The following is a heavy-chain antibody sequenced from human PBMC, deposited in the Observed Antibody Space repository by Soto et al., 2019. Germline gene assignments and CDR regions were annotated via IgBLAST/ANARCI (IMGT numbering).Heavy chain of an antibody. D-gene: IGHD3-22*01. CDR3: AKVFYYYDSSGYYYFDY. J-gene: IGHJ4*02. CDR1: GFTFTTYA. Sequence: PGGSLRLSCAASGFTFTTYAMTWVRQAPGKGLEWVSAISGSGTSTYYADSVKGRFTISRDNSKNTLYLQMSSLRAEDTAVYYCAKVFYYYDSSGYYYFDYWGQGTLVTVSS. V-gene: IGHV3-23*01. CDR2: ISGSGTST.